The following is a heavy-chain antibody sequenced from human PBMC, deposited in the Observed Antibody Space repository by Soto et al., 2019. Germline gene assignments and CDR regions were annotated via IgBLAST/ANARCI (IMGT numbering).Heavy chain of an antibody. CDR1: GYPFDTYG. Sequence: ASVKVSCKASGYPFDTYGINWVRQAPGQRPEWMGWISAYNGQTDYAQNFQGRVTMATDTSTNTAYMELRNLRSDDTAVYYCAREPHEFWMAYFFDPWGQGTLVTVSS. D-gene: IGHD3-3*01. J-gene: IGHJ5*02. CDR3: AREPHEFWMAYFFDP. V-gene: IGHV1-18*01. CDR2: ISAYNGQT.